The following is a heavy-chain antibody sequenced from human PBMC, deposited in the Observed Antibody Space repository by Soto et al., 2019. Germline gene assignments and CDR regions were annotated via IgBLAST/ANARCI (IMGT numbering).Heavy chain of an antibody. CDR2: IYGSGST. D-gene: IGHD6-19*01. J-gene: IGHJ4*02. CDR1: GGSIRDSY. CDR3: ARDGGFSSGWTAYRDF. V-gene: IGHV4-4*07. Sequence: PSETLSLTCTVSGGSIRDSYWTWIRQPAGKGLEWIGRIYGSGSTNYNPSFKSRVNMSVDKSKNQCSLTLSLVTAADTAVYYCARDGGFSSGWTAYRDFWGPGTRFTVS.